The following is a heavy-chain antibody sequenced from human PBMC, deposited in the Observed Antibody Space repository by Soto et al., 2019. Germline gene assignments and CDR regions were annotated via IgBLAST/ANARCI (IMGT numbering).Heavy chain of an antibody. J-gene: IGHJ6*02. CDR1: GGSFSGYY. CDR2: INHSGST. D-gene: IGHD2-2*01. CDR3: ARVVDGCSSTSWYRPVMDV. Sequence: PSETLSLTCAVYGGSFSGYYWSWIRQPPGKGLEWIGEINHSGSTNYNPSLKSRVTMSVDTSKNQFSLKLSSVTAADTAVYYCARVVDGCSSTSWYRPVMDVWGQGTTGTV. V-gene: IGHV4-34*01.